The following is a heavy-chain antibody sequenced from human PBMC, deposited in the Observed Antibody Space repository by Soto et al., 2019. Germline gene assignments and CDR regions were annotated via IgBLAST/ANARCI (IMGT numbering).Heavy chain of an antibody. CDR3: ASSIAARPGRSDY. CDR2: IYYSGST. J-gene: IGHJ4*02. CDR1: GGSISSYY. V-gene: IGHV4-59*01. D-gene: IGHD6-6*01. Sequence: KASETLSLTCTVSGGSISSYYWSWIRQPPGKGLEWIGYIYYSGSTNYNPSLKSRVTISVDTSKNQFSLKLSSVTAADTAVYYCASSIAARPGRSDYWGQGTLVTVSS.